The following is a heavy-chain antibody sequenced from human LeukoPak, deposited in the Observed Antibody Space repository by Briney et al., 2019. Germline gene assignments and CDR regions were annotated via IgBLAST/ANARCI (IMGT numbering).Heavy chain of an antibody. V-gene: IGHV3-23*01. CDR1: GFTFNGYV. J-gene: IGHJ4*02. D-gene: IGHD3-10*01. CDR3: AKQGRSGSFSHFDY. Sequence: GGSLRLSCAAPGFTFNGYVMNLVRQAPGKGLESVSTISDSGDTTYYADSVKGRFTISRDSSKNTLYLQMNSLRADDTAVYYCAKQGRSGSFSHFDYWGQGTLVTVSS. CDR2: ISDSGDTT.